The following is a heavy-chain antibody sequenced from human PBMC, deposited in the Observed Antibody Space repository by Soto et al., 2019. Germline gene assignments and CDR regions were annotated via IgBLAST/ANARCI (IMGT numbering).Heavy chain of an antibody. Sequence: PGESLKISCKGSGYSFTSYWIGWVRQMPGKGLEWMGIIYPGDSDTRYSPSSQGQVTISADKSISTAYLQWSSLKASDTAMYYCARQNYDILTGYNWFDPWGQGTLVTVSS. J-gene: IGHJ5*02. V-gene: IGHV5-51*01. CDR2: IYPGDSDT. CDR1: GYSFTSYW. D-gene: IGHD3-9*01. CDR3: ARQNYDILTGYNWFDP.